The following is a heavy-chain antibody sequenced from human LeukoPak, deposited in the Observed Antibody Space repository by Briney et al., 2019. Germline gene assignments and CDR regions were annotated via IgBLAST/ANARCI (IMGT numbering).Heavy chain of an antibody. J-gene: IGHJ2*01. CDR1: GCMFSAYW. CDR2: IKPDGSEK. Sequence: GGCLRLSCAASGCMFSAYWMTWVRQTPGKGLEWVTTIKPDGSEKYFLDSVKGRFTVSRDNGKNSLYLDMSSLRVEDTAVYYCAADNSWKFDFWGRGTLVTVS. CDR3: AADNSWKFDF. D-gene: IGHD1-1*01. V-gene: IGHV3-7*01.